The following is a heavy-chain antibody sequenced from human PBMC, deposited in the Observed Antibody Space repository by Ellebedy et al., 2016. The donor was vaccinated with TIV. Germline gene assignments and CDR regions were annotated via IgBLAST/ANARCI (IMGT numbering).Heavy chain of an antibody. CDR1: GGSFSGHY. CDR2: INHSGST. D-gene: IGHD2-2*01. J-gene: IGHJ6*03. V-gene: IGHV4-34*01. CDR3: ARGARYCSSTSCYRTYYMNV. Sequence: SETLSLTXAVYGGSFSGHYWSWIRQSPGKGLEWIGEINHSGSTNYNPSLKSRVTISVDTSKNQLSLKLSSVTAADTAVYYCARGARYCSSTSCYRTYYMNVWGKGTTVTVSS.